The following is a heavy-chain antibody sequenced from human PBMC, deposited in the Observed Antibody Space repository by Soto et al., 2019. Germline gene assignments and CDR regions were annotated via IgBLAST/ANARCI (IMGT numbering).Heavy chain of an antibody. V-gene: IGHV3-7*01. CDR1: GFIFSSHW. Sequence: EVQLVQSGGGLVQPGGSLRLSCGASGFIFSSHWMTWVRQAPGKGLEWVADIKPDGSDKHYVDSVKGRFTISRDNAGHSLYLQMSSLRAEDTAVYYCARPYGTESTFDYWGQGTLVTVSP. D-gene: IGHD1-26*01. CDR2: IKPDGSDK. CDR3: ARPYGTESTFDY. J-gene: IGHJ4*02.